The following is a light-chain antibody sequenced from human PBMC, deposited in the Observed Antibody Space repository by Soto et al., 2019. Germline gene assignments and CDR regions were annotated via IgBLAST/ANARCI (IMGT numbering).Light chain of an antibody. CDR3: QQYGSSPPLT. CDR1: QSVSSNY. CDR2: GAS. Sequence: EIVLTQSPGTLSLSPGERATLSCRASQSVSSNYLAWYQQKPGQAPRLLIYGASSRATGIPDRFSGSGSGTDFTLTISRLEPEDFVVDYCQQYGSSPPLTFGGGTKVDIK. V-gene: IGKV3-20*01. J-gene: IGKJ4*01.